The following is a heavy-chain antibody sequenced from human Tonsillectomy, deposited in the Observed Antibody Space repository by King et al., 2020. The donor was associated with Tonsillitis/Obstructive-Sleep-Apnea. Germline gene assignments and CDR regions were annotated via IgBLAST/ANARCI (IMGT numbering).Heavy chain of an antibody. CDR3: ARPKDAITPYYMDV. Sequence: MQLQESGPGLVKPSETLSLTCTVSGGSISSSSYYWGWIRQPPGRGLEWIGSFYYSGSTYYNPSLKSPVTISVDTSKNQFSLKLSSVTAADTAVYYCARPKDAITPYYMDVWGKGTTVTVSS. D-gene: IGHD2-21*01. V-gene: IGHV4-39*01. J-gene: IGHJ6*03. CDR2: FYYSGST. CDR1: GGSISSSSYY.